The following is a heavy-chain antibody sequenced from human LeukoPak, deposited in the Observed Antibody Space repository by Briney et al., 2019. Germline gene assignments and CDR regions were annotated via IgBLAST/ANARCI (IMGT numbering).Heavy chain of an antibody. CDR2: IYYSGST. J-gene: IGHJ4*02. CDR1: GGSISSGGYY. CDR3: ARAHGRYYDSSGPLFDY. V-gene: IGHV4-31*03. Sequence: SETLSLTCTVSGGSISSGGYYWSWIRQHPGKGLEWIGYIYYSGSTYYNPSLKSRVTISVDTSKNQFSLKLSSVTAADTAVYYCARAHGRYYDSSGPLFDYWGQGTLVTVSS. D-gene: IGHD3-22*01.